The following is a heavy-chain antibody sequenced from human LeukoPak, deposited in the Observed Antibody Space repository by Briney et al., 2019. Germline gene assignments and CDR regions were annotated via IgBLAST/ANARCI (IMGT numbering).Heavy chain of an antibody. CDR2: INSDGSST. CDR3: AGRPRGTYFFDH. V-gene: IGHV3-74*01. J-gene: IGHJ4*02. D-gene: IGHD3-16*01. Sequence: PGGSLRLSCAASGFTFSSYWMHWVRQAPGKGLVWVSRINSDGSSTDYADSVKGRFTISRDNAKNTLYLQMNSLTAEDTAVYYCAGRPRGTYFFDHWGQGTLVTVSS. CDR1: GFTFSSYW.